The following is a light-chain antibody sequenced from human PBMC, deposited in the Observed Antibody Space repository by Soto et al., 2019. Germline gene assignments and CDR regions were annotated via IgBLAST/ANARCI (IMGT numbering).Light chain of an antibody. CDR1: SGSISSNY. J-gene: IGLJ2*01. V-gene: IGLV6-57*01. CDR2: EDK. CDR3: QSYDSTHVV. Sequence: NFMLIQPHSVSESPGKTVVISCTRSSGSISSNYVQWYQQRPGTLPTTVIYEDKQRPSGVPDRFSGSIDRSSNSASLSISGLRTEDEADYYCQSYDSTHVVFGGGTKVTVL.